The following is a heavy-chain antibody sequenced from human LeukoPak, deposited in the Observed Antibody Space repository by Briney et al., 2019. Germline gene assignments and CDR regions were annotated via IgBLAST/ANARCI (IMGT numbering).Heavy chain of an antibody. V-gene: IGHV4-34*01. D-gene: IGHD3-22*01. Sequence: SETLSLTCAVYGGSFSGYYWSWIRQPPGKGLEWIGEINHSGSTNYNPSLKSRVTISVDTSKNQFSLKLSSVTAADTAVYYCASRTYYYDSRPPNWFDPWGQGTLVTVSS. CDR2: INHSGST. J-gene: IGHJ5*02. CDR1: GGSFSGYY. CDR3: ASRTYYYDSRPPNWFDP.